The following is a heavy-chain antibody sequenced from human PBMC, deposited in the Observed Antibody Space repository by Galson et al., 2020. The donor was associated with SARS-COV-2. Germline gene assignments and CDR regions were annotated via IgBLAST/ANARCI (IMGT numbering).Heavy chain of an antibody. D-gene: IGHD1-26*01. J-gene: IGHJ4*02. CDR2: ISSSSSYT. V-gene: IGHV3-11*06. CDR3: ARVLLALDSAIVGATGCDY. CDR1: GFTFSDYY. Sequence: GGSLRLSCAASGFTFSDYYMSWIRQAPGNGLEWVSYISSSSSYTNYADSVKGRFTISRDNAKNSLYLQMNSLRAEDTAVYYCARVLLALDSAIVGATGCDYWGQGTLVTVSS.